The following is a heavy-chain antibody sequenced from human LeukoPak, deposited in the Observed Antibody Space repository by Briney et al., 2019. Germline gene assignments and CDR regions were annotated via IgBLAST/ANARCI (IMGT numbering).Heavy chain of an antibody. Sequence: SETLSLTCTVSDGSISGYYWNWIRQPPGKGLEWIGYMYYSGSTNYNPSLKSRVTMSADTSRNHLSLKLSSVTAADTAVYYCARSLPVTAAGSNWFDPWGQGTLVTLSS. V-gene: IGHV4-59*01. CDR2: MYYSGST. CDR3: ARSLPVTAAGSNWFDP. D-gene: IGHD6-13*01. CDR1: DGSISGYY. J-gene: IGHJ5*02.